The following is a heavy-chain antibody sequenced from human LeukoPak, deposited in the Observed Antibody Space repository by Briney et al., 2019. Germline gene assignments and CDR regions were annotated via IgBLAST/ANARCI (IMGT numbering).Heavy chain of an antibody. D-gene: IGHD3-10*01. V-gene: IGHV4-34*01. J-gene: IGHJ4*02. CDR2: INHSGST. CDR3: ARAGSGALRD. Sequence: KPSETLSLTCAVYGGSFSGYYWSWIRQPPGKGLEWIGEINHSGSTNYNPSLKSRVTISVDTSKNQFSLKLSSVTAADTAVYYCARAGSGALRDWGQGTLVTVSS. CDR1: GGSFSGYY.